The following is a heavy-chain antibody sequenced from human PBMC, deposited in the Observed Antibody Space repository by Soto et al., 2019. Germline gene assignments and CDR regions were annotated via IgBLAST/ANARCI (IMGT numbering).Heavy chain of an antibody. Sequence: KPSETLSLTCTVSGGSISSGDYYWSWIRQPPGKGLEWIGYIYYSGSTNYNPSLKSRVTISVDTSKNQFSLKLSSVTAADTAVYYCASSLETYYYDSSGYYPLPFDYWGQGTLVTVSS. CDR3: ASSLETYYYDSSGYYPLPFDY. V-gene: IGHV4-61*08. CDR1: GGSISSGDYY. CDR2: IYYSGST. D-gene: IGHD3-22*01. J-gene: IGHJ4*02.